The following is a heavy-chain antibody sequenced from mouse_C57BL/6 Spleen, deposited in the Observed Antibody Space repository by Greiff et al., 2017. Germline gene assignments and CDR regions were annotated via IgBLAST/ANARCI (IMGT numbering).Heavy chain of an antibody. Sequence: EVQRVESGGGLVKPGGSLKLSCAASGFTFSSYAMSWVRQTPEKRLEWVATISDGGSYTYYPDNVKGRFTISRDNAKNNLYLQMSHLKSEDTAMYYCARERYYARFAYWGQGTLVTVSA. J-gene: IGHJ3*01. CDR1: GFTFSSYA. CDR3: ARERYYARFAY. CDR2: ISDGGSYT. D-gene: IGHD1-1*02. V-gene: IGHV5-4*01.